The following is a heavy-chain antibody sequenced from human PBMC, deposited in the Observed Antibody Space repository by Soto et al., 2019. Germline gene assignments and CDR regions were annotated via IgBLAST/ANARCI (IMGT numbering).Heavy chain of an antibody. D-gene: IGHD3-10*01. CDR3: ARDDYYGSGSYYNGYNWFAP. Sequence: SVKVSCKASGGTFSSYAISWVRQAPGQGLEWMGGIIPIFGTANYAQKFQGRVTITADESTSTAYMELSSLRSEDTAVYYCARDDYYGSGSYYNGYNWFAPWGQGTLVTVSS. J-gene: IGHJ5*02. CDR1: GGTFSSYA. CDR2: IIPIFGTA. V-gene: IGHV1-69*13.